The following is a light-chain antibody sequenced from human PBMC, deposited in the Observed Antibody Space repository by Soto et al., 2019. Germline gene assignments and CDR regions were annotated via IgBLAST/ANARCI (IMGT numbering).Light chain of an antibody. CDR2: GTS. CDR3: QQYDESFRT. J-gene: IGKJ1*01. V-gene: IGKV3-20*01. CDR1: QSVNSNY. Sequence: EIVLTQSPGTLSLXXXXXAXXSCRAXQSVNSNYLAWYQQKPGQSPRVLMYGTSNRATGIPDRFSGSGSGTDFTLTISRLEPEDFAVYYCQQYDESFRTFGQGTKVEIK.